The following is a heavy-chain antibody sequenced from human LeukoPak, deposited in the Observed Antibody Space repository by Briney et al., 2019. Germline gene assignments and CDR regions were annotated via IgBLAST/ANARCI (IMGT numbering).Heavy chain of an antibody. D-gene: IGHD2-2*01. J-gene: IGHJ4*02. CDR2: IRYDGSNN. Sequence: GGSLRLSCAASGFTFSSYGMHWVRQAPGKGLEWVAFIRYDGSNNYYADSVKGRFTISRDNSKNTLYLQMNSLRAEDTAVYYCAKLIVVVPAAADYWGQGTLVTVSS. V-gene: IGHV3-30*02. CDR3: AKLIVVVPAAADY. CDR1: GFTFSSYG.